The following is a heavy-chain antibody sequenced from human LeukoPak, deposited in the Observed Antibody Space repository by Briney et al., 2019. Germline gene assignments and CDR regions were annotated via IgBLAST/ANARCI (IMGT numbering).Heavy chain of an antibody. Sequence: ASVKVSCKASGYTFTNYAISWVRRAPGQGLEWMGWIGTYNGNPDYTQNLQGRVTMTTDTSTSTAYKELRSLKADDTAIYDCAREDPGGGFDVWGRGTMVTVSS. V-gene: IGHV1-18*01. CDR1: GYTFTNYA. CDR3: AREDPGGGFDV. J-gene: IGHJ3*01. CDR2: IGTYNGNP. D-gene: IGHD2-15*01.